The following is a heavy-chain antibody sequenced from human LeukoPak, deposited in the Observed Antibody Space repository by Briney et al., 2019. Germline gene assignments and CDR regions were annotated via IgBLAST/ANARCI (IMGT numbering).Heavy chain of an antibody. J-gene: IGHJ3*02. CDR1: GFTFSGYA. CDR2: ISGSGGST. D-gene: IGHD3-10*01. V-gene: IGHV3-23*01. Sequence: GGSLRLSCAASGFTFSGYAMSWVRQAPGKGLEWVSAISGSGGSTYYADSVKGRFTISRDNSKNTLYLQMNSLRAEDTAVYYCAKDLYYYGSGSQLDAFDIWGQGTMVTVSS. CDR3: AKDLYYYGSGSQLDAFDI.